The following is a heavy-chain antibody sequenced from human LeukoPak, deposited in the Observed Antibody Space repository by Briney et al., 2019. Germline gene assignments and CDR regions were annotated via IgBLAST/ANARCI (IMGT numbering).Heavy chain of an antibody. CDR3: ARGHSGRGGIDP. CDR1: GYTFTGYY. Sequence: GASVKVSCKASGYTFTGYYMHWVRQAPGQGLEWMGLINPTGGSTGYAQKFQGRVTMTRDMSTSTDYMELSSLRPEDTAIYYCARGHSGRGGIDPWGQGTLVTVSS. V-gene: IGHV1-46*01. CDR2: INPTGGST. D-gene: IGHD3-10*02. J-gene: IGHJ5*02.